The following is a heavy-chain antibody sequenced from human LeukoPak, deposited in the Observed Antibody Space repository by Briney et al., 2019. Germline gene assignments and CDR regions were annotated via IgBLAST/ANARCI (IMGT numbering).Heavy chain of an antibody. V-gene: IGHV3-23*01. CDR3: AKDASDYYGSGSYFFY. CDR2: ISGSGGST. J-gene: IGHJ4*02. D-gene: IGHD3-10*01. Sequence: GGSLRLSCAAPGFTFSSYAMSWVRQAPGKGLEWVSAISGSGGSTYYADSVKGRFTISRDNSKSTLYLQMNSLRAEDTAVYYCAKDASDYYGSGSYFFYRGQGTLVTVSS. CDR1: GFTFSSYA.